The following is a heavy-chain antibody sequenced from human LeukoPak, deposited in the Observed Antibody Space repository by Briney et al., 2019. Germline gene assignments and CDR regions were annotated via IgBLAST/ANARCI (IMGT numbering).Heavy chain of an antibody. J-gene: IGHJ4*02. CDR1: GLTLSNAW. CDR2: IKIKTDGGTT. Sequence: PGGSLRLSCAASGLTLSNAWMSWVRQAPGKGLEWVGRIKIKTDGGTTDYAAPVKGRFTISRDDSKNTLYLQMNSLKTEDTAVYYCVTMVREATLDYCGQGTLVTVSS. V-gene: IGHV3-15*01. CDR3: VTMVREATLDY. D-gene: IGHD3-10*01.